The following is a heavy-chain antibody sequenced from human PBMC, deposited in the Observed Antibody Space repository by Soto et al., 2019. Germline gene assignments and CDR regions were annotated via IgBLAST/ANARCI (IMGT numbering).Heavy chain of an antibody. J-gene: IGHJ6*02. D-gene: IGHD2-21*02. CDR1: GASISRYY. CDR2: LYNTGST. CDR3: ARDLWGYCGADCYPLDV. Sequence: QVRLQESGPGLVKPSETLSLTCTVSGASISRYYWSWIRQSPGKGLEWIGYLYNTGSTIYNPSLKSRFTISGDXSXNXXSLKMNSVTAADTAVYYCARDLWGYCGADCYPLDVWGQGTTVTVSS. V-gene: IGHV4-59*01.